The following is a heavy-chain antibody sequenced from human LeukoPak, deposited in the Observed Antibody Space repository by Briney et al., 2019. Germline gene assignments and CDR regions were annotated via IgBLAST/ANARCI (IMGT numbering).Heavy chain of an antibody. CDR3: ARGSLKPGYSYEN. Sequence: GGSVRLSCAASGFTFSSFWMIWVRQAPGKGLEWVSYISSSSRTIYYADSVKGRFTISRDNAKNSLYLQMNSLRAEDTAVYYCARGSLKPGYSYENWGQGTLVTVSS. V-gene: IGHV3-48*01. J-gene: IGHJ4*02. D-gene: IGHD5-18*01. CDR2: ISSSSRTI. CDR1: GFTFSSFW.